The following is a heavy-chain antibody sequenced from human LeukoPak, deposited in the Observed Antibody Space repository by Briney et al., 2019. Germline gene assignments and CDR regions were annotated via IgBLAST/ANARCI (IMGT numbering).Heavy chain of an antibody. D-gene: IGHD6-19*01. Sequence: TPSETLSLTCTVSGGSISSYYWSWIRQPPGKGLEWIGYIYYSGSTNYNPSLESRVTISVDTSKNQFSLKLSSVTAADTAVYYCARHQIIAVAGYYYYGMDVWGQGTTVTVSS. CDR1: GGSISSYY. CDR2: IYYSGST. J-gene: IGHJ6*02. CDR3: ARHQIIAVAGYYYYGMDV. V-gene: IGHV4-59*08.